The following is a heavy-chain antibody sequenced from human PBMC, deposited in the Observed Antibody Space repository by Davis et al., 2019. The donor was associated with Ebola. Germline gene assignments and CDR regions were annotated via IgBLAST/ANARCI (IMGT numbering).Heavy chain of an antibody. V-gene: IGHV5-51*01. J-gene: IGHJ5*02. CDR2: IYPGDSDT. Sequence: GESLKISCKGSGYSFTSYWIGWVRQMPGKGLEWMGIIYPGDSDTRYSPSFQGQVIISADKSISTVYLQWRSLKTSDTAIYYCARHGDYGDYVPHDWFDPWGQGTLVTVSS. CDR3: ARHGDYGDYVPHDWFDP. CDR1: GYSFTSYW. D-gene: IGHD4-17*01.